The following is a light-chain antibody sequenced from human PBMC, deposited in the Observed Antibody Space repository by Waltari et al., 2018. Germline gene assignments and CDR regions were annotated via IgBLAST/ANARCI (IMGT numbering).Light chain of an antibody. CDR2: GAS. J-gene: IGKJ2*01. V-gene: IGKV3-15*01. CDR3: QQYYNWPPYT. CDR1: QSVSSN. Sequence: EIVMTQSPATLSVSPGERATLYCRASQSVSSNLAWYQQKPGQAPRLLIYGASTRATGIPARFSGSGSEAEFTLTISSLQSEEFAVYFCQQYYNWPPYTFGQGTKLEIK.